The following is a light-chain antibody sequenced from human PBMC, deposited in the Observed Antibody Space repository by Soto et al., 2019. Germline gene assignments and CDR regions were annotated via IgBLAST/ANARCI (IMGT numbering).Light chain of an antibody. CDR1: QSVSSSY. J-gene: IGKJ1*01. CDR2: GAS. V-gene: IGKV3-20*01. Sequence: EIVLPQSPGTLSFSPGERATLSCRASQSVSSSYLAWYQQKPGQAPRLLIYGASSRATGIPDRFSGSGSGTDFTLTISRLEPEDFAVYYCQQYGSSPGTFGQGTKVDI. CDR3: QQYGSSPGT.